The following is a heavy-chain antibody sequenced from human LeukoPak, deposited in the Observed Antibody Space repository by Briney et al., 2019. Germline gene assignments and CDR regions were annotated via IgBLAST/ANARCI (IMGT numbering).Heavy chain of an antibody. Sequence: PGGSLRLSCAASGFTFSSYSMNWGRQAPGKGLEWIGTIYYRGITYYNASSKSRVTISVDTSKNQFSLKLSSVTAADTAVYFCARHHDSSGLYGPFDYWGQGTLVTVSS. CDR1: GFTFSSYSMN. CDR2: IYYRGIT. V-gene: IGHV4-39*01. D-gene: IGHD3-22*01. CDR3: ARHHDSSGLYGPFDY. J-gene: IGHJ4*02.